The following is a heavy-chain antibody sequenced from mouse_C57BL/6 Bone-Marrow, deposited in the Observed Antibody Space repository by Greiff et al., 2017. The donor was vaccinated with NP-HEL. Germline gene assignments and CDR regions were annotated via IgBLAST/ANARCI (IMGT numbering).Heavy chain of an antibody. J-gene: IGHJ2*01. CDR1: GFNIKDYY. D-gene: IGHD1-1*01. V-gene: IGHV14-1*01. CDR2: IDPEDGDT. Sequence: VQLKQSGAELVRPGASVKLSCTASGFNIKDYYMHWVKQRPEQGLEWIGRIDPEDGDTEYAPKFQGKATMTADTSSNPAYLQLSSLTSEDTAVYYCTTLYYYGSSLDYWGQGTTLTVSS. CDR3: TTLYYYGSSLDY.